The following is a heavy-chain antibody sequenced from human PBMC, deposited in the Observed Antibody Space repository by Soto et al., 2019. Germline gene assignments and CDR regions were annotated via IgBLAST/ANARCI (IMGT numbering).Heavy chain of an antibody. CDR1: GSSLSTLGTC. CDR3: ARIPHYSDSYYMDY. D-gene: IGHD2-21*01. Sequence: SGPTLVNPTQTLTLTCTFSGSSLSTLGTCVTWIRQPPGKALEWLALINWDNNEYYNPSLKTRLTISRDTSKNQVVLTMTNVDPVDTATYYCARIPHYSDSYYMDYWGQGTLVTVSS. CDR2: INWDNNE. J-gene: IGHJ4*02. V-gene: IGHV2-70*01.